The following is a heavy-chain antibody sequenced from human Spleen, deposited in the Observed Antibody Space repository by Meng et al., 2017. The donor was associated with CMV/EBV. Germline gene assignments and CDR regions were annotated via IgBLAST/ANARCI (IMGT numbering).Heavy chain of an antibody. D-gene: IGHD2-21*01. CDR2: ISSSSSYI. CDR1: GFTFSRFS. J-gene: IGHJ3*02. V-gene: IGHV3-21*01. Sequence: GESLKISCAASGFTFSRFSMNWVRQAPGKGLEWVSSISSSSSYIYYADSVKGRFTISRDNAKNSLYLQMNSLRAEDTAVYYCAKSDWDAFDIWGQGTMVTVSS. CDR3: AKSDWDAFDI.